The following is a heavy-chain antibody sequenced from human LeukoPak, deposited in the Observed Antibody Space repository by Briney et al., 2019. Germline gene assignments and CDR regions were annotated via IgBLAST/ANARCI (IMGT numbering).Heavy chain of an antibody. CDR2: ISSSSSYI. D-gene: IGHD6-13*01. CDR3: ARTYGSSWYGVDYYGMDV. J-gene: IGHJ6*02. Sequence: GGSLRLSCAASGFTFSSYSMNWVRQAPGKGLEWVSSISSSSSYIYYADSVKGRFTISRDNAKNSLYLQMNSLRAEDTAVYYCARTYGSSWYGVDYYGMDVWGQGTTVTVSS. V-gene: IGHV3-21*01. CDR1: GFTFSSYS.